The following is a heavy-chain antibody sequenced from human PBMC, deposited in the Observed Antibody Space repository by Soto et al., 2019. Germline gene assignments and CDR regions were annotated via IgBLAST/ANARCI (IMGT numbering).Heavy chain of an antibody. D-gene: IGHD3-10*01. CDR2: ISGSGGST. J-gene: IGHJ4*02. CDR1: GFTFSSYA. Sequence: PGGSLRLSCAASGFTFSSYAMSWVRQAPGKGLEWVSAISGSGGSTYYADSVKGRFTISRDNSKNTLYLQMNSLRAEDTAVYYCAKDATVRRLATYGAGLIFDYWGQGTLVTVSS. CDR3: AKDATVRRLATYGAGLIFDY. V-gene: IGHV3-23*01.